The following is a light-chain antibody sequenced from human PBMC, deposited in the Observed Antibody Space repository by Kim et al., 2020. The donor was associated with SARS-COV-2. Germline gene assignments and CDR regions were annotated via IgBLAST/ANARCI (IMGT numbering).Light chain of an antibody. J-gene: IGLJ3*02. V-gene: IGLV4-69*01. Sequence: QPVLTQSPSASASLGASVKLTCTLSSGHSNYPIAWHQQQPEKGPRSLMKLNSDGSHTKGDGIPDRFSGSSSGAEHYLTISSLQSEDGADYYCQTWGTGNWVFGGGTQLTVL. CDR1: SGHSNYP. CDR3: QTWGTGNWV. CDR2: LNSDGSH.